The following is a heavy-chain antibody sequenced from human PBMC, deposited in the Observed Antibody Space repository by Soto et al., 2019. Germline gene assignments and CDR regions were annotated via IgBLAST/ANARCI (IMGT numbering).Heavy chain of an antibody. CDR1: GFTFSSYS. J-gene: IGHJ4*02. CDR3: AKGKQWLVPSLFDY. Sequence: GSLRLSCAAPGFTFSSYSLSWVRQAPGKGLEWVSAISGSGGSTYYADSVKGRFTISRDNSKNTLYLQMNSLRAEDTAVYYCAKGKQWLVPSLFDYWGQGTLVTVSS. V-gene: IGHV3-23*01. CDR2: ISGSGGST. D-gene: IGHD6-19*01.